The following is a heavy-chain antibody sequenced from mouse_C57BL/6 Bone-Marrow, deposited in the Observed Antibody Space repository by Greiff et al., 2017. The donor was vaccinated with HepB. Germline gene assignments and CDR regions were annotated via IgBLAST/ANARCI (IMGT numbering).Heavy chain of an antibody. V-gene: IGHV1-63*01. Sequence: QVQLKQSGAELVRPGTSVKMSCKASGYTFTNYWIGWAKQRPGHGLEWIGDIYPGGGYTNYNEKFKGKATLTADKSSSTAYMQFSSLTSEDSAIYYCARAAHGPGAMDYWGQGTSVTVSS. CDR3: ARAAHGPGAMDY. CDR1: GYTFTNYW. D-gene: IGHD3-1*01. J-gene: IGHJ4*01. CDR2: IYPGGGYT.